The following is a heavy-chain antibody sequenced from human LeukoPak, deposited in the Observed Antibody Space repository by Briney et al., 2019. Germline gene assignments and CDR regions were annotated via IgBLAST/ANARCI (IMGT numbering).Heavy chain of an antibody. CDR3: ARAGSHTDI. J-gene: IGHJ3*02. Sequence: SETLSLTCTVSGGSISIYYWSWIRQPPGKGLEWIGYIYYSGSTNYNPSLKSRVTISVDTSKNQFSLKLSSVTAADTAVYYCARAGSHTDIWGQGTMVTVSS. CDR2: IYYSGST. CDR1: GGSISIYY. V-gene: IGHV4-59*08.